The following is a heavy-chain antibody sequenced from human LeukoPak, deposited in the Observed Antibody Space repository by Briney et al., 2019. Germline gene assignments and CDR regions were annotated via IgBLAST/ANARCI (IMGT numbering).Heavy chain of an antibody. CDR1: GFTFSNYW. CDR2: IKGDGSYK. CDR3: ATSADSSGND. Sequence: PGGSLRLSCAASGFTFSNYWMSWVRQAPGKGLEWVANIKGDGSYKYYVDSVKGRFTISRDNAKSPVYLQMNTLRAEDTAVYYCATSADSSGNDWGQGTLVTVSS. J-gene: IGHJ4*02. V-gene: IGHV3-7*03. D-gene: IGHD3-22*01.